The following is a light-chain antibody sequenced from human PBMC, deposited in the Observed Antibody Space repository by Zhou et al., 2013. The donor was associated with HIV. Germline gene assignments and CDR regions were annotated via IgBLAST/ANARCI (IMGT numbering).Light chain of an antibody. J-gene: IGKJ4*01. V-gene: IGKV3-15*01. CDR2: GAS. CDR3: QQYFKWPPLT. Sequence: EIVMTQSPATLSVSPGERATLSCRASQSVSSNLAWYQQKPGQAPRLLIYGASTRATGIPARFSGSESGTEFTLTISSLQSEDFAVYYCQQYFKWPPLTFGGGTKVEMK. CDR1: QSVSSN.